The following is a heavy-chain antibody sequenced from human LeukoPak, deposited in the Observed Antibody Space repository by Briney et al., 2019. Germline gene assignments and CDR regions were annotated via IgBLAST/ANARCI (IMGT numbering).Heavy chain of an antibody. J-gene: IGHJ4*02. CDR2: INPNSGGT. D-gene: IGHD6-19*01. Sequence: GASVKVSCKASGYTFTGYYMHWVRQAPGQGLEWMGWINPNSGGTNYAQKFQGRVTMTRDTSISTAYMELSRLRSDDTAVYYCARTRIAVGSGGIDYWGQGTLVTVSS. CDR3: ARTRIAVGSGGIDY. CDR1: GYTFTGYY. V-gene: IGHV1-2*02.